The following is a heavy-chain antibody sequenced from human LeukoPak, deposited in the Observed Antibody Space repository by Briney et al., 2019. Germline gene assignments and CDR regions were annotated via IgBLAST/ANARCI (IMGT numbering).Heavy chain of an antibody. D-gene: IGHD2-15*01. CDR1: GFTFSSYE. V-gene: IGHV3-48*03. CDR3: ARDNLYCSGGSCYPYYFDY. J-gene: IGHJ4*02. Sequence: GGSLRLSCAASGFTFSSYEMNWVRQAPGKGLEWVSYISSSGDTIYYADSVKGRFTISRDNAKNPLYLQMNSLRAEDTAVYYCARDNLYCSGGSCYPYYFDYWGQGTLVTVSS. CDR2: ISSSGDTI.